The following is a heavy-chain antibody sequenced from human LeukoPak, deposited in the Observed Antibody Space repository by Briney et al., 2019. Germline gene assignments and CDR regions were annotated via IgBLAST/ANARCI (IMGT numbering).Heavy chain of an antibody. D-gene: IGHD3-22*01. V-gene: IGHV4-4*07. CDR1: GGSISSYY. Sequence: PSETLSLTCTVSGGSISSYYGRWIRQPAGKGLEWVGRIYTSGSTNYNPSLKSRVTMSVDTSKNQFSLKLSSVTAADTAVYYCARGADSSGYQLPFDYWGQGTLVTVSS. J-gene: IGHJ4*02. CDR3: ARGADSSGYQLPFDY. CDR2: IYTSGST.